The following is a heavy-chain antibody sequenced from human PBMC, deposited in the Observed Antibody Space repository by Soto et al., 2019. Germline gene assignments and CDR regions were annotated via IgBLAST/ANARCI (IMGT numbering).Heavy chain of an antibody. V-gene: IGHV1-69*13. CDR2: IIPIFGTA. CDR1: GGTFSSYA. Sequence: SVKVSCKASGGTFSSYAIDWVRQAPGQGLEWMGGIIPIFGTANYAQKFQGRITITADESTSTAYMELRSLRSQDTAVYYCARGVHYDGSGLYYFYWGQGTLVTVSS. D-gene: IGHD3-22*01. CDR3: ARGVHYDGSGLYYFY. J-gene: IGHJ4*02.